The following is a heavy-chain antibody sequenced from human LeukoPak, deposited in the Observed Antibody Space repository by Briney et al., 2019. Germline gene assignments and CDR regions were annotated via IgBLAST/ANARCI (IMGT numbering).Heavy chain of an antibody. CDR2: ISGSGGST. CDR1: GFTFSSYA. D-gene: IGHD2-2*01. Sequence: GGSLRLSCAASGFTFSSYAMSWVRQAPGKGLEWVSSISGSGGSTYYADSVKGRFTISRDNSKNTLYVQMNSLRAEDTAVYYCAKDGGDCSTTSCQGRYFDYWGQGTLVTVSP. V-gene: IGHV3-23*01. J-gene: IGHJ4*02. CDR3: AKDGGDCSTTSCQGRYFDY.